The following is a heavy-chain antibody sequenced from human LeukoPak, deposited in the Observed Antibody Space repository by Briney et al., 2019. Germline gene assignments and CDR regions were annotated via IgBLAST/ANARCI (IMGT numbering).Heavy chain of an antibody. CDR2: FDPEDGET. V-gene: IGHV1-24*01. CDR3: ATTYPSSTVTTTGPYGMDV. Sequence: ASVKVSCKVSGYTLTELSMHWVRQAPGKGLEWIGGFDPEDGETIYAQKFQGRVTMTEDTSTDTAYMELSSLRSEDTAVYYCATTYPSSTVTTTGPYGMDVWGQGTTVTVSS. D-gene: IGHD4-17*01. J-gene: IGHJ6*02. CDR1: GYTLTELS.